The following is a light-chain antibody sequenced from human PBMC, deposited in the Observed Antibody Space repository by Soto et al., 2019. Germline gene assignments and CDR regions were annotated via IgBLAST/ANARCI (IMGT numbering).Light chain of an antibody. CDR2: GAS. Sequence: EIVMTQAPATLSVSPGERATLSCRASQSVSSNLAWYQHKPGQAPRLLIYGASTRATGIPARFSGSGSGTEFTLTISSLQSEDFAVYYCQHYNNWPMTFGGGTKVEIQ. CDR3: QHYNNWPMT. V-gene: IGKV3-15*01. J-gene: IGKJ4*01. CDR1: QSVSSN.